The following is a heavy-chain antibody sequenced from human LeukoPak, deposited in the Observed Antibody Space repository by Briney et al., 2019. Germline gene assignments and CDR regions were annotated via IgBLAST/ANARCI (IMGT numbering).Heavy chain of an antibody. CDR1: GGTFSSYA. J-gene: IGHJ4*02. CDR2: IIPIFGTA. Sequence: ASVKVSCXASGGTFSSYAISWVRQAPGQGLEWMGGIIPIFGTANYAQKFQGRVTITTDESTSTAYMELSSLRSEDTAVYYCARDQGSGSYPSYFDYWGQGTLVTVSS. V-gene: IGHV1-69*05. D-gene: IGHD1-26*01. CDR3: ARDQGSGSYPSYFDY.